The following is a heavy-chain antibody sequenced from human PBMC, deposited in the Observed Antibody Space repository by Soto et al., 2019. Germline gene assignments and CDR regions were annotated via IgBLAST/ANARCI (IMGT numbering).Heavy chain of an antibody. D-gene: IGHD3-22*01. CDR1: GVTVSSYE. CDR3: ARDPSPHYYDSSGYHREPRRRSQLGGWFDP. CDR2: ISSSGSTI. Sequence: WGSLRLSCAASGVTVSSYEMNWVCQAPGKGLEWVSYISSSGSTIYYADSVNGRFTISRDNAKNSLYLQMNSLRAEDTAVYYCARDPSPHYYDSSGYHREPRRRSQLGGWFDPWGQGTLVTVS. J-gene: IGHJ5*02. V-gene: IGHV3-48*03.